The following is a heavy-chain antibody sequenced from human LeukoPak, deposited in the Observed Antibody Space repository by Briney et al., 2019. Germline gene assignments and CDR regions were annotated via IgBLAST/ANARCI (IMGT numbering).Heavy chain of an antibody. CDR2: ISTSSSYI. V-gene: IGHV3-21*04. CDR3: AKTGGIAAAH. CDR1: GFTFSSYS. Sequence: GGSLRLSCAASGFTFSSYSMNWVRQAPGKGLEWVSSISTSSSYIYYADSVKGRFTISRDNSKNTLYLQMNSLRAEDTALYYCAKTGGIAAAHWGQGTLVTVSS. D-gene: IGHD6-13*01. J-gene: IGHJ4*02.